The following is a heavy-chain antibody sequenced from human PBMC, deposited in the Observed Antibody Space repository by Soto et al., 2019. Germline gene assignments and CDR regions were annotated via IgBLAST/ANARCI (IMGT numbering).Heavy chain of an antibody. Sequence: ASVKVSCKASGYTFTSYGISWVRQAPGQGLEWMGWISAYNGNTNYAQKLQGRVTITTDTSTSTAYMELRSLRSDDTAVYYCARDPGRSDSSGWTPSAVLDYWGQGTLVTVSS. D-gene: IGHD6-19*01. CDR2: ISAYNGNT. V-gene: IGHV1-18*04. CDR3: ARDPGRSDSSGWTPSAVLDY. CDR1: GYTFTSYG. J-gene: IGHJ4*02.